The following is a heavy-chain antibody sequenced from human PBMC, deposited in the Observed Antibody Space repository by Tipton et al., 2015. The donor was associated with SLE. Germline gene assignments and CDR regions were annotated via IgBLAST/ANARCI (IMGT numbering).Heavy chain of an antibody. CDR2: ISSSGSTI. V-gene: IGHV3-11*01. CDR3: ARGLPEGYSLH. CDR1: GFSFSDYY. J-gene: IGHJ1*01. Sequence: EASGFSFSDYYMSWIRQAPGKGLEWVSYISSSGSTIYYADSVKGRFTISRDNAKNSLYLQMNSLRAEDTAVYYCARGLPEGYSLHWGQGTLGTVSS.